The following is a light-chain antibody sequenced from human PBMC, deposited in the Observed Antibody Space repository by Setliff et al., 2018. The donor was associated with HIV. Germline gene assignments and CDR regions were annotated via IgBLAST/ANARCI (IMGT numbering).Light chain of an antibody. V-gene: IGLV2-14*03. CDR2: DVT. CDR3: QSHDSTLSGPV. CDR1: SSDVGGYNY. Sequence: QSVLTQPGSVSGSPGQSITISCTGTSSDVGGYNYVSWYQQHPGKASNVVIYDVTNRPSGISNRFSGSKSGNMASLTISGLQAEDEADYYCQSHDSTLSGPVFGTGTKVTV. J-gene: IGLJ1*01.